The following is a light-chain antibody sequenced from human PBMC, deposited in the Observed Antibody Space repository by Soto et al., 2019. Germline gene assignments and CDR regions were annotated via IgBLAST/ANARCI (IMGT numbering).Light chain of an antibody. V-gene: IGKV3-20*01. CDR1: QSVSSSY. CDR3: QQYGSSPRT. J-gene: IGKJ1*01. Sequence: EIVLTQSPGTLSLSPGYRSTLSCRASQSVSSSYLAWYQQKPGQAPGLLIYGASSRATGIPDRFSGSGSGTDFTLTISRLEPEDFAVYYCQQYGSSPRTFGQGTKVDI. CDR2: GAS.